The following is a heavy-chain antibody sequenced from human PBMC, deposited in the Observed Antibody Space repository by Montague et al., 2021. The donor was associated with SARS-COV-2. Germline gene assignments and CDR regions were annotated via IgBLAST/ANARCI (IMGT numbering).Heavy chain of an antibody. Sequence: TLSLTCTVSGGSISSDYYYWSWIRQHPGKGLEWIGYIYYSGSTYYXPSLKSRVTISVDTSKNQFSLKLNSVTAAVTAVYYCAKIREQLVRRWFDPWGQGTLVTVSS. CDR2: IYYSGST. V-gene: IGHV4-31*03. J-gene: IGHJ5*02. CDR3: AKIREQLVRRWFDP. D-gene: IGHD6-13*01. CDR1: GGSISSDYYY.